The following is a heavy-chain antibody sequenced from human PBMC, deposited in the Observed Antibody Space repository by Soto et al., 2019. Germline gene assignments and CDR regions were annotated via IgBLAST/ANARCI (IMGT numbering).Heavy chain of an antibody. CDR3: ARDAQGERTGMDV. V-gene: IGHV1-69*13. CDR2: IIPVSGTA. Sequence: SVKVSCKASGGSFSRYATNWVRQAPGQGLEWMGRIIPVSGTAEYTQRFQGRVTITADHTTTTAYMELSSLRSDDTAVYYCARDAQGERTGMDVWSQGTTVTV. CDR1: GGSFSRYA. J-gene: IGHJ6*02. D-gene: IGHD1-26*01.